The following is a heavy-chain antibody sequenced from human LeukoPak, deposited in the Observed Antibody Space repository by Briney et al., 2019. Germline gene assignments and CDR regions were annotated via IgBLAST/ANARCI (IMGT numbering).Heavy chain of an antibody. CDR2: IRNKANNYAT. CDR1: GFTFSGSA. V-gene: IGHV3-73*01. J-gene: IGHJ4*02. CDR3: TRGSTTVTTDFDY. Sequence: GGSLRLSCAASGFTFSGSAMHWVRQASGKGLEWVGRIRNKANNYATAYAASVKGRFTISRDDSKNTAYLQMNSLKTEDTAVYYCTRGSTTVTTDFDYWGQGTLVTVSS. D-gene: IGHD4-17*01.